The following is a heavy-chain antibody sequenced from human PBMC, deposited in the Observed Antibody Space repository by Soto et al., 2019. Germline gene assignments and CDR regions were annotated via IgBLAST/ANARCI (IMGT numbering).Heavy chain of an antibody. D-gene: IGHD3-22*01. J-gene: IGHJ3*02. CDR1: GFTFSSYA. V-gene: IGHV3-30-3*01. Sequence: QVQLVESGGGVVQPGRSLRLSCAASGFTFSSYAMHWVRQAPGKGLEWVAVISYDGSNKYYADSVKGRFTISRDNSKNTLYLQMNSLRAEDTAVYYCARDGDYYDSSGYRPGNAFDIWGQGTMVTVSS. CDR3: ARDGDYYDSSGYRPGNAFDI. CDR2: ISYDGSNK.